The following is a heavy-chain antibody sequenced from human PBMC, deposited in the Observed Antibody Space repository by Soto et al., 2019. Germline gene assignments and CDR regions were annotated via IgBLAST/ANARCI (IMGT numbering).Heavy chain of an antibody. CDR2: ISSSSSYI. CDR1: GFTFSSYS. D-gene: IGHD3-22*01. V-gene: IGHV3-21*01. CDR3: ARDVITYYYDSSGYSYFDY. Sequence: PGGSLRLSCAASGFTFSSYSMNWVRQAPGKGLEWVSSISSSSSYIYYADSVKGRFTISRDNAKNSLYLQMNSLRAEDTAVYYCARDVITYYYDSSGYSYFDYWGQGTLVTVSS. J-gene: IGHJ4*02.